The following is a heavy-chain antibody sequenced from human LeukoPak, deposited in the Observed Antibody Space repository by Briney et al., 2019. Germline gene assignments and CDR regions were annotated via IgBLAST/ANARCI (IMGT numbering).Heavy chain of an antibody. CDR3: ARARVSCFLSTSCSGGMDV. D-gene: IGHD2-2*01. CDR1: GFTFSSYW. Sequence: PGGSLRLSCAASGFTFSSYWMSWVRQAPGKGLEWVANIKQDGSEKYYVDSVKGRFTISRDNAKNSLYLQMNSLRAEDTAVYYCARARVSCFLSTSCSGGMDVRGQGTTVTVSS. CDR2: IKQDGSEK. V-gene: IGHV3-7*01. J-gene: IGHJ6*02.